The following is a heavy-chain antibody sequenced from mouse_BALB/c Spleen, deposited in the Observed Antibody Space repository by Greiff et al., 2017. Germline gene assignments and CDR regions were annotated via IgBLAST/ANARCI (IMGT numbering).Heavy chain of an antibody. CDR1: GYTFTSYY. V-gene: IGHV1S81*02. J-gene: IGHJ3*01. CDR3: TRAYEEAWFAY. D-gene: IGHD2-10*02. CDR2: INPSNGGT. Sequence: QVQLQQPGAELVKPGASVKLSCKASGYTFTSYYMYWVKQRPGQGLEWIGWINPSNGGTNFNEKFKSKATLTVDKSSSTAYMQLSSLTSEDSAVYYCTRAYEEAWFAYWGQGTLVTVSA.